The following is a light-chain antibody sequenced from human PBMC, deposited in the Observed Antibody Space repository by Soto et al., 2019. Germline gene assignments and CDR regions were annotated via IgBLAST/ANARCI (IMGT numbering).Light chain of an antibody. CDR1: QSVSSSY. CDR3: QQRSNWPPIT. V-gene: IGKV3D-20*02. J-gene: IGKJ5*01. Sequence: EIVLTQSPGTLSLSPGERATLSCGASQSVSSSYLALYQQKPGQAPRLLIYVASSRATGIPDRFSGSGSGTDFTLTISSLEPEDFGVYYCQQRSNWPPITFGQGTRLEIK. CDR2: VAS.